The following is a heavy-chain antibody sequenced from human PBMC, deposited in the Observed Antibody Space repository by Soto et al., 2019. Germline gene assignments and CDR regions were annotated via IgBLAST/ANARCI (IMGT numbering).Heavy chain of an antibody. CDR3: ARPIQYYFDTSAQSAWFDP. CDR1: GGTFGSYA. Sequence: QVQLVQSGAEVKKPGSSVKVSCKTSGGTFGSYAISWVRQAPGQGLEWMGGIIPIFSTPNYAQKFQGRVTITGDESTSTAYMEFSSLRSEDTAVYYCARPIQYYFDTSAQSAWFDPWGQGTLVTVSS. V-gene: IGHV1-69*12. CDR2: IIPIFSTP. D-gene: IGHD3-22*01. J-gene: IGHJ5*02.